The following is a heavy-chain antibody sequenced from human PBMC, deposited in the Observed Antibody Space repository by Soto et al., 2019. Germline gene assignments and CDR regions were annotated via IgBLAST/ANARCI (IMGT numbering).Heavy chain of an antibody. CDR1: GFTFSSYG. V-gene: IGHV3-30*18. J-gene: IGHJ4*02. Sequence: QVQLVESGGGVVQPGRSLRLSCAASGFTFSSYGMHWVRQAPGKGLEWVAVISYDGSNKYYADSVKGRFTISRDNSKNTLYLQMNSLRAEDTAVYYCAKDSSYDFWSGYYTYFDYWGRGTLVTVSS. CDR2: ISYDGSNK. CDR3: AKDSSYDFWSGYYTYFDY. D-gene: IGHD3-3*01.